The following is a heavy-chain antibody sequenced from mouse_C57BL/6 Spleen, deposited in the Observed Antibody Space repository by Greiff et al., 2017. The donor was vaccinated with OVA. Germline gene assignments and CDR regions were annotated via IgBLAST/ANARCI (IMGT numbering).Heavy chain of an antibody. CDR2: IYPSDSET. V-gene: IGHV1-61*01. Sequence: QVQLQQPGAELVRPGSSVKLSCKASGYTFTSYWMDWVKQRPGQGLEWIGNIYPSDSETHYNQKFKDKATLTVDKSSSTAYMQLSSLTSEDSAVYYCARRGYYDYDGGFAYWGQGTLVTVSA. CDR1: GYTFTSYW. J-gene: IGHJ3*01. CDR3: ARRGYYDYDGGFAY. D-gene: IGHD2-4*01.